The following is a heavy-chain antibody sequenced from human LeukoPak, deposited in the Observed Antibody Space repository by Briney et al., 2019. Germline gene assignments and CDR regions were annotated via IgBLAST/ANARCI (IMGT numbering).Heavy chain of an antibody. CDR2: IYSGGST. V-gene: IGHV3-66*01. CDR3: ASGHTRYYFDY. Sequence: GGSLRLSCAASGFTVNNYYMNWVRQTPGKGLEWVSVIYSGGSTNYADSVKGRFTISRDNSKNTLYLQMNSLRVEDKAVYYCASGHTRYYFDYWGQGTLVTVSS. J-gene: IGHJ4*02. CDR1: GFTVNNYY.